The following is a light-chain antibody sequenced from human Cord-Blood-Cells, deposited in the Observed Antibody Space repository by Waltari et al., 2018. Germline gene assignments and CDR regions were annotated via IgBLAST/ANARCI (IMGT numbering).Light chain of an antibody. V-gene: IGLV2-14*03. Sequence: QSALTQPASVSGSPGQSITISCTGTSGDVGGYNYVSWYQRHPGKAPKLMIYDVSNRPSGVSNRFSGSKSGNTASLTISGLQAEDEADYYCSSYTSSSTPYVFGTGTKVTVL. CDR2: DVS. CDR1: SGDVGGYNY. J-gene: IGLJ1*01. CDR3: SSYTSSSTPYV.